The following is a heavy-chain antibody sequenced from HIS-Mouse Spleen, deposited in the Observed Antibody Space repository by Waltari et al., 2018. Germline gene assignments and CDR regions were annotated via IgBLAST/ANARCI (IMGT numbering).Heavy chain of an antibody. J-gene: IGHJ4*02. V-gene: IGHV4-34*01. CDR1: GGSFSGYY. CDR3: AGGLPAIAAAAYFDY. CDR2: IKHNGSN. Sequence: QVQLQQWGAGLLKPSETLSLTCAVYGGSFSGYYWSWIRQPPGKGLEWNGEIKHNGSNHHNPSLKTQVTKSVDTSKNQFSLKLSSVTAADTAVYYCAGGLPAIAAAAYFDYWGQGTLVTVSS. D-gene: IGHD6-13*01.